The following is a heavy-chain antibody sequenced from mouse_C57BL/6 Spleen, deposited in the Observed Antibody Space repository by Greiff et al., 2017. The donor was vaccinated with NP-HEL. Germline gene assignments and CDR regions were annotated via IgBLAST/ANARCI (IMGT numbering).Heavy chain of an antibody. CDR3: ARWPLTTVVATPYAMDY. V-gene: IGHV1-69*01. J-gene: IGHJ4*01. CDR2: IDPSDSYT. D-gene: IGHD1-1*01. CDR1: GYTFTSYW. Sequence: VQLQQPGAELVMPGASVKLSCKASGYTFTSYWMHWVKQRPGQGLEWIGEIDPSDSYTNYNQKFKGKSTLTVDKSSSTAYMQLSSLTSEDSAVYYCARWPLTTVVATPYAMDYWGQGTSVTVSS.